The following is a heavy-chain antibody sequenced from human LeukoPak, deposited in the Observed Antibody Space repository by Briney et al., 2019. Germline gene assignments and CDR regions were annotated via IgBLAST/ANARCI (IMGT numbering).Heavy chain of an antibody. D-gene: IGHD3-22*01. CDR3: ARECHYYDSSGFQDYFDY. CDR2: IYYSGST. J-gene: IGHJ4*02. V-gene: IGHV4-59*01. Sequence: SETLSLTCTVSGGSINNYYWSWIRQPPGKGLEWIGYIYYSGSTNYNPSLKSRVTISVDTSKNQFSLKLSSVTAADTAVYYCARECHYYDSSGFQDYFDYWGQGTLVTVSS. CDR1: GGSINNYY.